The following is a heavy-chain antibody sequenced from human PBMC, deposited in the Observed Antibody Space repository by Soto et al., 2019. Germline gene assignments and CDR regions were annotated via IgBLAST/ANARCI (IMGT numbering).Heavy chain of an antibody. CDR3: ARHLWVGWELLTLAAFDI. CDR1: GGSFSGYY. D-gene: IGHD1-26*01. Sequence: PSETLSLTCAVYGGSFSGYYWSWIRQPPGKGLEWIGEINHSGSTNYNPSLKSRVTISVDTSKNQFSLKLSSVTAADTAVYYCARHLWVGWELLTLAAFDIWGQGTMVT. V-gene: IGHV4-34*01. J-gene: IGHJ3*02. CDR2: INHSGST.